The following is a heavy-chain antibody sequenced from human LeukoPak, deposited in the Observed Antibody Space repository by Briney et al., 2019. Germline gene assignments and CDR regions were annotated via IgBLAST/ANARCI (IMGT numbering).Heavy chain of an antibody. CDR3: ARGCSSTSCLDY. D-gene: IGHD2-2*01. CDR1: GGSFSGYY. Sequence: PSETLSLTCAVYGGSFSGYYWSWIRQPPGKGLEWIGEINHSGSTNCNPSLKSRVTISVDTSKNQFSLKLSSVTAADTAVYYCARGCSSTSCLDYWGQGTLVTVSS. J-gene: IGHJ4*02. V-gene: IGHV4-34*01. CDR2: INHSGST.